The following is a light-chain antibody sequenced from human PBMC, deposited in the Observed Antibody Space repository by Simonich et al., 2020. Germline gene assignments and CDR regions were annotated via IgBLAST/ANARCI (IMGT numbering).Light chain of an antibody. CDR2: STN. V-gene: IGLV8-61*01. J-gene: IGLJ3*02. CDR3: ALYMGSGIWV. CDR1: SGSVSTSYY. Sequence: QTVVTQEPSFSVSPGGTVTLTCGLSSGSVSTSYYPSWYQQTPGQAPRTLIYSTNTRSSGVPDRFSGSILGNKAALTSTGAQADDESDYYCALYMGSGIWVFGGGTKLTVL.